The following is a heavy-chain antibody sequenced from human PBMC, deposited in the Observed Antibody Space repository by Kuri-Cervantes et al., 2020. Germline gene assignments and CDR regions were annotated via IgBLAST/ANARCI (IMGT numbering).Heavy chain of an antibody. V-gene: IGHV3-33*08. J-gene: IGHJ5*02. CDR2: IRYDGSNK. D-gene: IGHD1-7*01. CDR3: AGEGELNWFDP. CDR1: GFTLSNAW. Sequence: LSLTCVPSGFTLSNAWMSWVRQAPGKGLEWVAFIRYDGSNKCYADSVKGRFTISRDNAKNSLYLQMNSLRAEDTAVYYCAGEGELNWFDPWGQGTLVTVSS.